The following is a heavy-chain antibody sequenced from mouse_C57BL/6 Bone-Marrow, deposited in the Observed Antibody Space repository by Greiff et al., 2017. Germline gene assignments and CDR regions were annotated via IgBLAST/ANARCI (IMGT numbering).Heavy chain of an antibody. CDR3: TRGGDITTVVADY. J-gene: IGHJ2*01. CDR1: GYAFTDYE. V-gene: IGHV1-15*01. Sequence: VKLQQSGAELVRPGASVTLSCKASGYAFTDYEMHWVKQTPVHGLEWIGAIDPETGGTAYNQKFKGKAILTADKSSSTAYMELRSLTSEDSAVXYGTRGGDITTVVADYWGQGTTLTVSS. D-gene: IGHD1-1*01. CDR2: IDPETGGT.